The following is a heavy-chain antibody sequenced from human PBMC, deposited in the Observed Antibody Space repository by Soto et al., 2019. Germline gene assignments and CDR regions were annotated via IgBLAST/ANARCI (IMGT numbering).Heavy chain of an antibody. V-gene: IGHV4-59*08. CDR3: ARQSYYDILTGYSTFAY. Sequence: PSETLSLTCTVSGGSISSYYLSWIRQPPGKGLEWIGYIYYSGSTNYNPSLKSRVTISVDTSKNQFSLKLSSVTAADTAVYYCARQSYYDILTGYSTFAYWGQGTLVTVS. D-gene: IGHD3-9*01. J-gene: IGHJ4*02. CDR2: IYYSGST. CDR1: GGSISSYY.